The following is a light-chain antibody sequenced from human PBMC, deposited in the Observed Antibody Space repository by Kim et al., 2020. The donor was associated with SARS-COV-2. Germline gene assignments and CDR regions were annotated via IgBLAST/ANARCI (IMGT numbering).Light chain of an antibody. CDR3: QSYDDNYRAV. CDR1: SGKIGSAY. CDR2: EDN. Sequence: NFMLSQPHSVSGSPGKTVTISCTRSSGKIGSAYVQWYQQRPGRAPTTLIYEDNQRPSGVPYRFSGSIDRSSNSASLTISVLRSEDEADYYCQSYDDNYRAVFGGGTQLTVL. V-gene: IGLV6-57*04. J-gene: IGLJ2*01.